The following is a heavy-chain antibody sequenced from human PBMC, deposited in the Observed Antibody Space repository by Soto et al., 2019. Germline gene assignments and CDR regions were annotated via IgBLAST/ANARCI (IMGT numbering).Heavy chain of an antibody. CDR2: VIPIFGTP. CDR3: ERSQGGSSSLDIYYYYYYGMDV. CDR1: GGTFSTYA. D-gene: IGHD2-15*01. J-gene: IGHJ6*02. Sequence: QLQLVQSGAEVKKPGSSVKVSCKAPGGTFSTYAISWVRQAPGQGLEWMGGVIPIFGTPKYAQKFQGRVTITADESTSTGYMELRSLRSEDTAVYYCERSQGGSSSLDIYYYYYYGMDVWGQGTTVTVSS. V-gene: IGHV1-69*01.